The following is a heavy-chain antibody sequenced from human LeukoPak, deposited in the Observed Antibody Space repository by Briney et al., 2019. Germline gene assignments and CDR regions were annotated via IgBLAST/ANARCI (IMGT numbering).Heavy chain of an antibody. CDR3: ARDRLYSRGGNRFDP. Sequence: GGSLRLSCAASGFTFSSYAMSWVRQAPGKGLEWVSSVSSSRSYIYYADSVKGRFTISRDNAKNSLYLQMNSLRAEDTAVYYCARDRLYSRGGNRFDPWGQGTLVTVSS. V-gene: IGHV3-21*01. D-gene: IGHD2-15*01. CDR1: GFTFSSYA. CDR2: VSSSRSYI. J-gene: IGHJ5*02.